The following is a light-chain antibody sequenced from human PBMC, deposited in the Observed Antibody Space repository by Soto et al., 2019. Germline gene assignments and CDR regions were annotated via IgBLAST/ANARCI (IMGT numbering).Light chain of an antibody. Sequence: EIVLTQSPATLSLSPGERANLSCRASQSVSSYLAWYQQKTGQAPRLLIYDASNRATGIPARFSGSGSGTDFTLTISSLEPEDFAVYYCQQRSNWPLYTFGQGTKLEIK. CDR2: DAS. CDR1: QSVSSY. V-gene: IGKV3-11*01. CDR3: QQRSNWPLYT. J-gene: IGKJ2*01.